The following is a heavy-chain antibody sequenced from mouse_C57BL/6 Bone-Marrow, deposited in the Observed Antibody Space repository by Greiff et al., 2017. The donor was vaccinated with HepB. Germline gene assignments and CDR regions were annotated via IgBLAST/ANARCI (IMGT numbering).Heavy chain of an antibody. Sequence: EVMLVESGGGLVQPGGSLKLSCAASGFTFSDYYMYWVRQTPEKRLEWVAYLSNGGGSTYYPDTVKGRFTISRDNAKNTLYLQMSRLKSEDTAMYYCARPAPLYYSNYGAMDYWGQGTSVTVSS. J-gene: IGHJ4*01. V-gene: IGHV5-12*01. CDR2: LSNGGGST. CDR3: ARPAPLYYSNYGAMDY. CDR1: GFTFSDYY. D-gene: IGHD2-5*01.